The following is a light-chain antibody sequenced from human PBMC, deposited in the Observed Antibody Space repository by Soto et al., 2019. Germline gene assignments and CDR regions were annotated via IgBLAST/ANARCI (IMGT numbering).Light chain of an antibody. V-gene: IGKV3-20*01. J-gene: IGKJ2*01. CDR1: QSVASSY. CDR3: QLYGDSPPNT. CDR2: GAS. Sequence: EIVLTQSPGTLSLSPGERATLSCRASQSVASSYLAWYQLKPGQAPRILIYGASNRATGIPDRFSGSGSGTDFTLTISRLEPEDFAVYFCQLYGDSPPNTFGQGTKVEI.